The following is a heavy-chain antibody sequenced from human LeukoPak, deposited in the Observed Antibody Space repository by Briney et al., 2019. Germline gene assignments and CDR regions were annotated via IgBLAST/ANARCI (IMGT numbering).Heavy chain of an antibody. D-gene: IGHD3-10*01. Sequence: PSETLSLTCTVSGYSISSGYYWGWIRQPPGKGLEWIGSIYHSGSTNYNPSLKSRVTISVDTSKNQFSLKLSSVTAADTAVYYCARRRLRGWFDPWGQGTLVTVSS. CDR1: GYSISSGYY. V-gene: IGHV4-38-2*02. CDR3: ARRRLRGWFDP. CDR2: IYHSGST. J-gene: IGHJ5*02.